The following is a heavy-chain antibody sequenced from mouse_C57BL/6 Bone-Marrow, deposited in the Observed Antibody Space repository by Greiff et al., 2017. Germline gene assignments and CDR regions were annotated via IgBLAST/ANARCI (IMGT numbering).Heavy chain of an antibody. Sequence: QVQLQQSGPELVRPGVSVKISCKGSGYTFTDYAMHWVKQSHAKSLEWIGVISTYYGDASYNQKFKDKDTMTVDKSSSTAYMELARLTSEDSAVYYCARLTTTVVVPYAMDYWGQGTSVTVSS. J-gene: IGHJ4*01. CDR1: GYTFTDYA. V-gene: IGHV1-67*01. CDR3: ARLTTTVVVPYAMDY. CDR2: ISTYYGDA. D-gene: IGHD1-1*01.